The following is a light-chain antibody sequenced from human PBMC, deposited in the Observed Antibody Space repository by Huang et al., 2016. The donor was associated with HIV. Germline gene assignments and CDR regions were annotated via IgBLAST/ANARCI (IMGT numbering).Light chain of an antibody. V-gene: IGKV3-15*01. CDR1: QSIATN. CDR3: QQYHNWPYS. CDR2: DAS. Sequence: EIVLTQSPATLSVSPGEGATLSCRANQSIATNLAWYHQRPGQAPRILIYDASTRASGLPGMFSGSGSGTEFTLTVSGLHSEDVAIYYCQQYHNWPYSFGQGTKLEIK. J-gene: IGKJ2*03.